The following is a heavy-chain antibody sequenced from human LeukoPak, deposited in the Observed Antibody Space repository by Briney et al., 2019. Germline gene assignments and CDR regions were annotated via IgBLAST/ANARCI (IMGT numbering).Heavy chain of an antibody. Sequence: SETLSLTCTVSGGSVSGYFWSWIRQPPGKGLEWVAHIHYTGTTNYNPSLKSRLMISVDTSKNQFSLKLSSVTAADTAVYYCASVPYIAAAGTSFDYWGQGTLVTVSS. J-gene: IGHJ4*02. CDR1: GGSVSGYF. CDR3: ASVPYIAAAGTSFDY. V-gene: IGHV4-59*08. CDR2: IHYTGTT. D-gene: IGHD6-13*01.